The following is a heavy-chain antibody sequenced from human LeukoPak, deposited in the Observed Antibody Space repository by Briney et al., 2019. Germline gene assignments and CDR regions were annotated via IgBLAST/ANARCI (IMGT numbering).Heavy chain of an antibody. CDR3: TTSLYSCYDWGSDY. CDR2: IKTKTAGGTT. Sequence: PGGSLRLSCAASGFTFTNADMTWVRQAPGKGLEWVGRIKTKTAGGTTDSAAAVKGRFNISRHQTKNTFYLQMNSLETEDTAVYYCTTSLYSCYDWGSDYWGQGTLVTVSS. CDR1: GFTFTNAD. J-gene: IGHJ4*02. D-gene: IGHD3-16*01. V-gene: IGHV3-15*01.